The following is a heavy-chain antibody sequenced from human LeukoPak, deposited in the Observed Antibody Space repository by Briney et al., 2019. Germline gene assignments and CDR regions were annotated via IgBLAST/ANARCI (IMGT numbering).Heavy chain of an antibody. CDR1: GGTFSSYA. CDR3: ARVGHYYDSSGPRPNWFDP. J-gene: IGHJ5*02. V-gene: IGHV1-69*13. Sequence: PGASVKVSCKASGGTFSSYAISWVRQAPGQGLEWMGGIIPIFGTANYAQKFQGRVTITADESTSTAYMELSSLRSEDTAVYYCARVGHYYDSSGPRPNWFDPWGQGTLVTVSS. CDR2: IIPIFGTA. D-gene: IGHD3-22*01.